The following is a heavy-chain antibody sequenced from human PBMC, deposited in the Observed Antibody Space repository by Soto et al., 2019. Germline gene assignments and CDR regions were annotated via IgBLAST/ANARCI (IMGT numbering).Heavy chain of an antibody. D-gene: IGHD5-12*01. Sequence: EVQLVESGGGLVQPGGSLRLSCAASGFTFSSYWMSWVRQAPGKGLEWVANMKQDGSEKYYVDSVKGRFTISRDNAKNSLYLQMNSLRAEDTAVYYCARNLPSSGYDYDAFDIWGLGTMVTVSS. V-gene: IGHV3-7*01. J-gene: IGHJ3*02. CDR2: MKQDGSEK. CDR3: ARNLPSSGYDYDAFDI. CDR1: GFTFSSYW.